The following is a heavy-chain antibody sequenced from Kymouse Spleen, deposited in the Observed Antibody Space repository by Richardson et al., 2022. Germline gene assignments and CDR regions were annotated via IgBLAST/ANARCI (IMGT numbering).Heavy chain of an antibody. J-gene: IGHJ6*02. CDR2: ISGSGGST. D-gene: IGHD3-10*01. V-gene: IGHV3-23*04. CDR3: AKDREKVRGVIITDYYYYGMDV. Sequence: EVQLVESGGGLVQPGGSLRLSCAASGFTFSSYAMSWVRQAPGKGLEWVSAISGSGGSTYYADSVKGRFTISRDNSKNTLYLQMNSLRAEDTAVYYCAKDREKVRGVIITDYYYYGMDVWGQGTTVTVSS. CDR1: GFTFSSYA.